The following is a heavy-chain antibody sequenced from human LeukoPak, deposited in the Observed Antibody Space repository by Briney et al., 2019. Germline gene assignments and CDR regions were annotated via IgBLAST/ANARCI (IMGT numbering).Heavy chain of an antibody. CDR3: ARDTLRFLEWLADDAFDI. Sequence: GRSLRLSCAASGFTFSSYWMSWVRQAPGKGLEWVANIKQDGSEKYYVDSVKGRFTISRDNAKNSLYLQMNSLRAEDTAVYYCARDTLRFLEWLADDAFDIWGQGTMVTVSS. CDR2: IKQDGSEK. CDR1: GFTFSSYW. J-gene: IGHJ3*02. D-gene: IGHD3-3*01. V-gene: IGHV3-7*01.